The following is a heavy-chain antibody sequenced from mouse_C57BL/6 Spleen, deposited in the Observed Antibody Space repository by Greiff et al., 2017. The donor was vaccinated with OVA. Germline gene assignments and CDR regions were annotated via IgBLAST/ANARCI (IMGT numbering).Heavy chain of an antibody. V-gene: IGHV2-6-1*01. J-gene: IGHJ4*01. Sequence: VKLQESGPGLVAPSQSLSITCTVSGFSLTSYGVHWVRQPPGKGLEWLVVIWSDGSTTYNSALKSRLSISKDNSKSQVFLKMNSLQTDDTAMYYCARHLGGSSFYAMDYWGQGTSVTVSS. CDR2: IWSDGST. D-gene: IGHD1-1*01. CDR3: ARHLGGSSFYAMDY. CDR1: GFSLTSYG.